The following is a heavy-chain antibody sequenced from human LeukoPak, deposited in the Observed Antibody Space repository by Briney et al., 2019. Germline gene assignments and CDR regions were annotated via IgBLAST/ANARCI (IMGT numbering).Heavy chain of an antibody. V-gene: IGHV3-23*01. J-gene: IGHJ4*02. D-gene: IGHD3-10*01. CDR3: AKECGGYRGCQG. CDR1: GFTFSSYA. Sequence: GGSLRLSWAASGFTFSSYAMSWVRQAPGKGPEWVSAISGSGGSTYYADSVKGRFTISRDNSKNTLYLQMNSLRAEDTAVYYCAKECGGYRGCQGWGQGTLVTVSS. CDR2: ISGSGGST.